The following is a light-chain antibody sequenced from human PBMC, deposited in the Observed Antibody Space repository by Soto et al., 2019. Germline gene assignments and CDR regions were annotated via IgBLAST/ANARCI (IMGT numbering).Light chain of an antibody. CDR3: QKYDDAPLT. Sequence: DIEMTQYPSSLSASVGDRVTITCRASQDISEYLAWYQQKPGKTSRLLIYAASTLHSGVPSRFRGSGSGTDFTLTISSLQPEDVATYYCQKYDDAPLTFGGGTRVEIK. J-gene: IGKJ4*02. CDR2: AAS. CDR1: QDISEY. V-gene: IGKV1-27*01.